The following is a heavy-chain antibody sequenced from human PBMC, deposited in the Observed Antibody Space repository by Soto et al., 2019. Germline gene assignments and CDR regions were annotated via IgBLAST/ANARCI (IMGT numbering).Heavy chain of an antibody. CDR1: GGTFSSYA. J-gene: IGHJ5*02. CDR2: IIPIFGTA. D-gene: IGHD4-17*01. Sequence: GPQVKVSCKASGGTFSSYAISWVRQAPGQGLEWMGGIIPIFGTANYAQKFQGRVTITADESTSTAYMELSSLRSEDTAVYYCARDLGYGEAWFDPWGQGTMVTVYS. CDR3: ARDLGYGEAWFDP. V-gene: IGHV1-69*01.